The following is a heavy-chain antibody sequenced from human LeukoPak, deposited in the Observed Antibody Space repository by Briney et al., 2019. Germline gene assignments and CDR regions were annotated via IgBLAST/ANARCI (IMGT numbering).Heavy chain of an antibody. D-gene: IGHD3-10*01. CDR2: IYSGGIT. CDR1: RFTVSSNY. J-gene: IGHJ4*02. Sequence: GGSLRLSCAASRFTVSSNYMSWVRQAPAKGLEWGSVIYSGGITYYPDSVKARFTISTDNSKKTLYLQMNNLRAADPAVYSCARPPSPSGQFDYWGQGTLVTVSS. V-gene: IGHV3-53*01. CDR3: ARPPSPSGQFDY.